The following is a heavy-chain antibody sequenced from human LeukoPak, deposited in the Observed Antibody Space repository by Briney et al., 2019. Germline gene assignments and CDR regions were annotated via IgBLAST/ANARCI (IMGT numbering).Heavy chain of an antibody. CDR1: GFTFSSYW. V-gene: IGHV3-7*02. CDR2: IKQDGSEK. CDR3: ASHYGDYSFFDY. Sequence: GSLRLSCAASGFTFSSYWMSWVRQAPGKGLEWVANIKQDGSEKYYVDSVKGRFTISRGNAKNSLYLQMNSLRAEDTAVYYCASHYGDYSFFDYWGQGTLVTVSS. D-gene: IGHD4-17*01. J-gene: IGHJ4*02.